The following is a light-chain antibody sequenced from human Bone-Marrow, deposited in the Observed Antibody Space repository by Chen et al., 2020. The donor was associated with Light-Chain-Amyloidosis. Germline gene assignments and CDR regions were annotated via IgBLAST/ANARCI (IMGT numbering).Light chain of an antibody. V-gene: IGLV1-44*01. J-gene: IGLJ3*02. Sequence: QSVLTQPPSASGTPGHRVPISCSGGISNIGRNSVNWHQQLPGTPPRLLIYNNDRRPSGVPDRFSGSKSGASASLAISGLQSEDEADYYCVAWDDSLNGPMFGGGTKLTVL. CDR2: NND. CDR3: VAWDDSLNGPM. CDR1: ISNIGRNS.